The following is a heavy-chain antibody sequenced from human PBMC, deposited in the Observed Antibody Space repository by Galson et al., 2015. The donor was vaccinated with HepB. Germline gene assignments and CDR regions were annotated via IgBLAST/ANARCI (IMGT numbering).Heavy chain of an antibody. J-gene: IGHJ4*02. CDR1: GLTFSDYY. CDR3: ASGAVGAGYCSSTSCPKRD. CDR2: ISRSGRVR. Sequence: SLRLSCAASGLTFSDYYMSWIRQAPGKGLEWVSHISRSGRVRFYADSVRGRFTISRDNAESSLYLQMNSLRAEDTAVYFCASGAVGAGYCSSTSCPKRDWGQGTLVTVSS. D-gene: IGHD2-2*01. V-gene: IGHV3-11*01.